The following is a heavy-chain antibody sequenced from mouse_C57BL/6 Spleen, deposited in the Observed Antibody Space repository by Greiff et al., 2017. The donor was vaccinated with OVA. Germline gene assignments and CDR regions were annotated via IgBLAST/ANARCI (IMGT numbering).Heavy chain of an antibody. CDR3: ARSIVDDY. CDR2: IDPSDSYT. J-gene: IGHJ2*01. CDR1: GYTFTSYW. Sequence: QVQLQQPGAELVKPGASVQLSCKASGYTFTSYWMQWVKQRPGQGLEWIGEIDPSDSYTNYNQKFKGQATLTVDTSSSTAYMQLSSLTSEDSAVYYCARSIVDDYWGQGTTLTVSS. D-gene: IGHD2-5*01. V-gene: IGHV1-50*01.